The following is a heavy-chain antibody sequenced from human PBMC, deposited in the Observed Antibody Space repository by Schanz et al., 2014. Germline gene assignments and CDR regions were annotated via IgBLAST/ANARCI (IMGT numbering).Heavy chain of an antibody. CDR3: ARRLRGFDY. CDR2: IYYTGHT. J-gene: IGHJ4*02. D-gene: IGHD4-17*01. Sequence: QVQLQESGPGLVKPSETLSLTCTVSGGSISTYYWSWIRQPPGKGLEWIGYIYYTGHTYYNPSLKGRVAISVDPSKTHSSLKMFSVTAADTAVYYCARRLRGFDYWGQGTLVTVSS. V-gene: IGHV4-59*08. CDR1: GGSISTYY.